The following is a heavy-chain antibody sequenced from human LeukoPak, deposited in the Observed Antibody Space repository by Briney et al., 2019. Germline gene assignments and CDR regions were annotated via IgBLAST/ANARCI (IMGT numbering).Heavy chain of an antibody. CDR2: IKQDGSAR. CDR3: ATYCGGDCYSPHDAFDN. D-gene: IGHD2-21*02. J-gene: IGHJ3*02. CDR1: EFAFSSYW. Sequence: GGSLRPSCVVSEFAFSSYWMTWVRQAPGKGLEWVANIKQDGSARYYADSVKGRFTISRDNAKNSLYLQMNSLRAEDTAMYYCATYCGGDCYSPHDAFDNWGQGTMVTVSS. V-gene: IGHV3-7*05.